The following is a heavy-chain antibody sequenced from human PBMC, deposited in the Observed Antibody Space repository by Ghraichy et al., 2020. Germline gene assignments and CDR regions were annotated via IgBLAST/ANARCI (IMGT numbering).Heavy chain of an antibody. CDR2: IAWDGGST. D-gene: IGHD4-17*01. Sequence: GGYLRLSCAASGFTFDDYSMHWVRQAPGKGLEWVSLIAWDGGSTYYADSVKGRFTISRDNSKNSLYLQMNSLRTEDTALYYCAKGLSPTTVTTSAKEWGQGTLVTVSS. CDR1: GFTFDDYS. J-gene: IGHJ4*02. V-gene: IGHV3-43*01. CDR3: AKGLSPTTVTTSAKE.